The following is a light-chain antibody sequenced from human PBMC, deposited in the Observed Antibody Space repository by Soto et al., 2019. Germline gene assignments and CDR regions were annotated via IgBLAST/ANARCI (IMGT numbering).Light chain of an antibody. CDR1: QAVPNN. V-gene: IGKV1-33*01. CDR3: QQFGDLTFI. CDR2: DAS. J-gene: IGKJ5*01. Sequence: DIHLTQSPSFLSASVGDRVTITCRPSQAVPNNMAWYQQKPGKPPKLLIYDASGLEVGVPSRFSGSGSGTHFTLTISGLQPEDIATYYCQQFGDLTFIFGQGTRLEIK.